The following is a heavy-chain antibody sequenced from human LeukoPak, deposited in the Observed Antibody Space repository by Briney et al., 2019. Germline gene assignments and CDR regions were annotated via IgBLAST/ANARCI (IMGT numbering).Heavy chain of an antibody. CDR1: GASISGGTYY. CDR2: IYYTGST. CDR3: ARRGGSGRAFDY. V-gene: IGHV4-39*01. D-gene: IGHD1-26*01. J-gene: IGHJ4*02. Sequence: SETLSLTCSVSGASISGGTYYWGWIRQPPGKGLEWIGSIYYTGSTYDNPSLKSRITISVDTSKNQFSLKLSSVTAADTAVYYCARRGGSGRAFDYWGQGTLVTVSS.